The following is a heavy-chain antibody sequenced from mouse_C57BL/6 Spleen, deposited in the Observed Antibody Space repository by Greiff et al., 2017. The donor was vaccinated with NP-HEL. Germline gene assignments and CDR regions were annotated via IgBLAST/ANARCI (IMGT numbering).Heavy chain of an antibody. Sequence: VKLQQPGAELVKPGASVKMSCKASGYTFTSYWITWVKQRPGQGLEWIGDIYPGSGSTNYNEKFKSKATLTVDTSSSTAYMQLSSLTSEDSAVYYCARWADYYGSSYWYFDVWGTGTTVTVSS. V-gene: IGHV1-55*01. D-gene: IGHD1-1*01. CDR2: IYPGSGST. CDR3: ARWADYYGSSYWYFDV. CDR1: GYTFTSYW. J-gene: IGHJ1*03.